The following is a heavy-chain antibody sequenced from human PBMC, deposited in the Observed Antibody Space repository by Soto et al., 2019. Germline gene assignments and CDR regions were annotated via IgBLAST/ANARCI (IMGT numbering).Heavy chain of an antibody. CDR2: ISGSGGST. V-gene: IGHV3-23*01. CDR1: GFTFSSYA. D-gene: IGHD2-21*02. CDR3: ANGNDFLYYFAY. Sequence: VPLLESGGGLVQPGGSLRLSCAASGFTFSSYAMSWVRQAPGKGLEWVSAISGSGGSTYYADSVKGRCTISRDNSKNALYLQMNSLRAEDTAVYYCANGNDFLYYFAYWGQGTLVTVSS. J-gene: IGHJ4*02.